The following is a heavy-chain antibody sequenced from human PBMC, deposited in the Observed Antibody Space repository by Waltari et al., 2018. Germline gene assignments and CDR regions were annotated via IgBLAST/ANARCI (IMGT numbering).Heavy chain of an antibody. D-gene: IGHD3-22*01. CDR2: ISDSGVIT. J-gene: IGHJ4*02. CDR1: GFNFISYA. Sequence: EVHLLESGGGLAQPGGSRRLSCSASGFNFISYAMSWVRQAPGKGLEWVSGISDSGVITKYADSVKGRFTVSRDNSKNTVFLQLNSLRAEDTAIYYCARHLYSIDYLELGNWGQGTLVTVSS. CDR3: ARHLYSIDYLELGN. V-gene: IGHV3-23*01.